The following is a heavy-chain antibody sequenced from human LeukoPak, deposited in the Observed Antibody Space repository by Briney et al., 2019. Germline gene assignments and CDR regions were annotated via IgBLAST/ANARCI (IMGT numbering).Heavy chain of an antibody. Sequence: ASVKVSCKVSGYTFSSYGISWVRQAPGKGLEWMGWISAYNGNTNYAQKLQGRVTMTTDTSTSTAYMELRSLRSDDTAVYYCARDSGYCSSASCYKGWFDPWGQGTLVTVSS. J-gene: IGHJ5*02. CDR1: GYTFSSYG. V-gene: IGHV1-18*01. D-gene: IGHD2-2*02. CDR3: ARDSGYCSSASCYKGWFDP. CDR2: ISAYNGNT.